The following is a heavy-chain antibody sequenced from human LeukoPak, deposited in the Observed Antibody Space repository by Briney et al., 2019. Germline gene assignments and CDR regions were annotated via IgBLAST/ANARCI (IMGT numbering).Heavy chain of an antibody. CDR1: GYTFTGYY. D-gene: IGHD6-13*01. CDR2: IYPNSGCT. V-gene: IGHV1-2*02. J-gene: IGHJ3*02. Sequence: ASVKVSCKASGYTFTGYYMHWVRQAPGQGLEWMGWIYPNSGCTNNAQKFQGRVTMTRDTSIRTADMELSRLRSDGTAVYYFARETEGIHSSSWHDAFDIWGQGTMVTVSS. CDR3: ARETEGIHSSSWHDAFDI.